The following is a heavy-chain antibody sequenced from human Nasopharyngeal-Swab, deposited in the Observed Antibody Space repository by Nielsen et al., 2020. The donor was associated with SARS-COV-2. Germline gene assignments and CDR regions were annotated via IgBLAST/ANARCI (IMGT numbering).Heavy chain of an antibody. CDR3: ARDWSRAADV. Sequence: GESLKISCAASGFTFSSLWMSWVRQDPGKGLEWVADINPDGSEKFYVDSVKGRFTISRDNAKNSMSLQMNSLRVEDTAVYYCARDWSRAADVWGQGTMVTVSS. J-gene: IGHJ3*01. D-gene: IGHD2-15*01. CDR2: INPDGSEK. V-gene: IGHV3-7*01. CDR1: GFTFSSLW.